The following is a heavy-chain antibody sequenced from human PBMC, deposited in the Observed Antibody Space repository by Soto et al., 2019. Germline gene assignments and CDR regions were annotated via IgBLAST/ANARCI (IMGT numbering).Heavy chain of an antibody. CDR3: ARQTGTTTTYYFDY. D-gene: IGHD1-1*01. V-gene: IGHV2-70*11. CDR1: GFSLSTSKMC. Sequence: SGPTLVNPTQTLTLTCTFSGFSLSTSKMCVSWIRQPPGKALEWLARIDWDDDKYYTTSLKTRLTISKDTSKNQVVLTMTNMDPVDTATYFCARQTGTTTTYYFDYWGQGALVTVSS. CDR2: IDWDDDK. J-gene: IGHJ4*02.